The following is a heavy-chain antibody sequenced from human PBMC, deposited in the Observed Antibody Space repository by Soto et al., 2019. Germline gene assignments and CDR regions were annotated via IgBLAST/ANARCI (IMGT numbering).Heavy chain of an antibody. CDR2: IYYSGST. D-gene: IGHD6-19*01. Sequence: QVQLQESGPGLVKPSQTLSLTCTVSGGSISSGGYYWSWIRQHPGKGLEWIGYIYYSGSTYYNPSLKSRVTISVDTSKNQFSLKLSSVTAADTAVYYCARAQSLKYKQWLGPIFDYWGQGTLVTVSS. CDR3: ARAQSLKYKQWLGPIFDY. CDR1: GGSISSGGYY. V-gene: IGHV4-31*03. J-gene: IGHJ4*02.